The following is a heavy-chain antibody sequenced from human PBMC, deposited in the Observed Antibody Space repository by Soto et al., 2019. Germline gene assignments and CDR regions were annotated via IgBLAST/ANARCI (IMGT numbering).Heavy chain of an antibody. D-gene: IGHD2-2*01. Sequence: QLKLQESGPGLVKPSETLSLTCSVSGGSISYNSYYWGWIRQPPGKGLEWVGGIFYTGTTYYSPSLKDRVTISVDTSKNSCSLNLTSVTAADTAVYFWARLVVVAPVANAWGQGTLVTVSS. CDR3: ARLVVVAPVANA. CDR1: GGSISYNSYY. J-gene: IGHJ5*02. CDR2: IFYTGTT. V-gene: IGHV4-39*02.